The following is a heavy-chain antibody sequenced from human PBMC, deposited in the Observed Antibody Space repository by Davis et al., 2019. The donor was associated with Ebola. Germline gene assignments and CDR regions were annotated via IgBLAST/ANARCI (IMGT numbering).Heavy chain of an antibody. CDR3: TTAMGHYFDY. CDR2: IIPIFGTA. D-gene: IGHD5-18*01. Sequence: AASVKASCKASGGTFSSYAISWVRQAPGQGLEWMGGIIPIFGTANYAQKFQGRVTITADESTSTAYMELSSLRSEDTAVYYCTTAMGHYFDYWGQGTLVTVSS. CDR1: GGTFSSYA. V-gene: IGHV1-69*13. J-gene: IGHJ4*02.